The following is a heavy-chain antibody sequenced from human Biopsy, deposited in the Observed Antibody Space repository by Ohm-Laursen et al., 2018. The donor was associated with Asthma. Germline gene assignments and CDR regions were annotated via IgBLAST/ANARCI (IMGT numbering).Heavy chain of an antibody. V-gene: IGHV1-69*13. CDR1: GGTFSNFA. Sequence: SVKVSCKAPGGTFSNFAISRVRQAPGQGLEWLGGIMTVFGKTNYAQKFQGRVTITADESTSTAYMEVTSLRSEDTAIYYCARCQVGYSSGWSLLLKKIYYSGMDVWGQGTAVTVSS. D-gene: IGHD6-19*01. CDR2: IMTVFGKT. CDR3: ARCQVGYSSGWSLLLKKIYYSGMDV. J-gene: IGHJ6*02.